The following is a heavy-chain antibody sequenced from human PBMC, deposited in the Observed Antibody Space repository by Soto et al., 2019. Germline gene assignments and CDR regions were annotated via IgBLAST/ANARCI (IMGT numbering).Heavy chain of an antibody. J-gene: IGHJ4*02. D-gene: IGHD4-17*01. V-gene: IGHV4-59*01. CDR2: IYYSGST. CDR3: ARDQGHGDYGFDY. CDR1: GGSISSYY. Sequence: ETLSLTCTVSGGSISSYYWSWIRQPPGKGLEWIGYIYYSGSTNYNPSLKSRVTISVDTSKNQFSLKLSSVTAADTAVYYCARDQGHGDYGFDYWGQGTLVTVSS.